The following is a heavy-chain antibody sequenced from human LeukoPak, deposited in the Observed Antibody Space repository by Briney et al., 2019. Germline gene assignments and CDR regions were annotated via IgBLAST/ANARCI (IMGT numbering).Heavy chain of an antibody. V-gene: IGHV3-21*01. CDR3: AREIGSSWYYFDY. CDR1: GFTFSSYS. Sequence: PGGSLRLSCAASGFTFSSYSMNWVRQAPGKGLDWFASISSSSSYIYYADSVKGRFTISRDNAKNSLYLHMNSLRAEDTAVYYCAREIGSSWYYFDYWGQGTLVTVSS. D-gene: IGHD6-13*01. CDR2: ISSSSSYI. J-gene: IGHJ4*02.